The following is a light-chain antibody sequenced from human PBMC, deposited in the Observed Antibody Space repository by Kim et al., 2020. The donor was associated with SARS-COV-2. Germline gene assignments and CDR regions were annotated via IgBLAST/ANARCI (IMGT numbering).Light chain of an antibody. CDR3: SSYTSGSTV. CDR2: DVT. J-gene: IGLJ1*01. V-gene: IGLV2-14*01. CDR1: SSDVGGYNY. Sequence: QSALTQPASVSGSPGQSITISCTGTSSDVGGYNYVSWYQQHPGKAPKLMIYDVTKRSSGVSNRFSGSKSGNTASLTISGLQAEDEADYYCSSYTSGSTVFGTGTKVTVL.